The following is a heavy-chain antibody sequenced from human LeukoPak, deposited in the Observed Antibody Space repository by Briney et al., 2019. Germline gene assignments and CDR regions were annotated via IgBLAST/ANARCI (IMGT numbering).Heavy chain of an antibody. D-gene: IGHD3-10*01. J-gene: IGHJ6*04. V-gene: IGHV1-69*04. CDR1: GGTFSSYA. CDR2: IIPIFGIA. CDR3: ARSIITMVRGVMHHYYYYYGMDV. Sequence: ASVKVSCKASGGTFSSYAISWVRQAPGQGLEWMGRIIPIFGIANYAQKFQGRVTITADKSTSTAYMELSSLRSEDTAVYYCARSIITMVRGVMHHYYYYYGMDVWGKGTTVTVSS.